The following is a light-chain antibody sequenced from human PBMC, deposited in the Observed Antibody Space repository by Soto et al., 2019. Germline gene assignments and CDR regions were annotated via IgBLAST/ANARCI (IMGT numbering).Light chain of an antibody. Sequence: AIRMTQSPSSLSASTGDRVTITCRASQGISRYLAWYQQKPGKAPKLLIYAASTLQSWVPSRFSGSGSGTDFTLPISCLQSEDFAPYYCQQYYSYPPYTFGQGTKLEIK. CDR1: QGISRY. J-gene: IGKJ2*01. CDR2: AAS. V-gene: IGKV1-8*01. CDR3: QQYYSYPPYT.